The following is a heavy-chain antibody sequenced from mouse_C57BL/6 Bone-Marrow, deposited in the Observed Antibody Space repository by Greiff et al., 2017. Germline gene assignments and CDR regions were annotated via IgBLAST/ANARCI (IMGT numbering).Heavy chain of an antibody. V-gene: IGHV1-81*01. D-gene: IGHD2-1*01. CDR1: GYTFTSYG. CDR2: IYPRSGNT. J-gene: IGHJ2*01. Sequence: QVQLQQSGAELARPGASVKLSCKASGYTFTSYGISWVKQRTGQGLEWIGEIYPRSGNTYYNEKFKGKATLTADKSSSTAYMELRSLTSEYSAVYFCAKRGGNFYFDYGGQGTTLTVSS. CDR3: AKRGGNFYFDY.